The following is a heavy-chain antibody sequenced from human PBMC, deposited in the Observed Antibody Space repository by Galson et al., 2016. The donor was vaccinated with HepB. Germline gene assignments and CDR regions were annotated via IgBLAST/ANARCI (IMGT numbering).Heavy chain of an antibody. D-gene: IGHD5-12*01. J-gene: IGHJ5*02. CDR3: VSAAYGGYDTSS. CDR2: VKSDGTTT. V-gene: IGHV3-74*01. Sequence: SLRLSCAASGVPFSAYWIHWVRQAPGKGLVWVSRVKSDGTTTSYADSVKGRFTISRDNAGSTLYLQINSLRADDTAVYYCVSAAYGGYDTSSWGQGTLVTVSS. CDR1: GVPFSAYW.